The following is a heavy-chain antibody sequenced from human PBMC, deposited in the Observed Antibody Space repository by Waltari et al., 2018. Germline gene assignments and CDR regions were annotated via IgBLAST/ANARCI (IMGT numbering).Heavy chain of an antibody. CDR2: INHSGST. D-gene: IGHD3-9*01. Sequence: QVQLQQWGAGLLKPSETLSLTCAVYGGSFSGYYWSWIRQPPGKGLEWIGEINHSGSTNYNPSLKSRVTISVDTSKNQFSLKLSSVTAADTAVYYCARGPDLLGYDILTGGPDYWGQGTLVTVSS. CDR1: GGSFSGYY. CDR3: ARGPDLLGYDILTGGPDY. V-gene: IGHV4-34*01. J-gene: IGHJ4*02.